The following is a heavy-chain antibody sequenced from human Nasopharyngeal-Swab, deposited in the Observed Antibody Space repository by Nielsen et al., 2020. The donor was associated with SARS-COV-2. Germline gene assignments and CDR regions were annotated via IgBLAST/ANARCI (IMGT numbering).Heavy chain of an antibody. J-gene: IGHJ4*02. CDR2: ISGSGSSR. CDR3: VRGDRRDY. V-gene: IGHV3-21*01. CDR1: GFAFSAYT. Sequence: GESLKISCAAYGFAFSAYTMNWVRQAPGKGLEWVSSISGSGSSRYYAASLKGRFTISRDNAQNSLFLQINNLTAEDTAFYFCVRGDRRDYWGLGTLVTVSS.